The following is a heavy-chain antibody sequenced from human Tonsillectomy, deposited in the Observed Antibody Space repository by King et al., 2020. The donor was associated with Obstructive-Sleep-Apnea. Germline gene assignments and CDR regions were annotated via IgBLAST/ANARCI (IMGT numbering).Heavy chain of an antibody. J-gene: IGHJ4*02. D-gene: IGHD3-3*01. CDR1: GFTFSTYA. Sequence: VQLVESGGGLVQPGGSLRLSCSASGFTFSTYALHWVRQAPGKGLEYVSAISSNGGSTYYADSVKGRFTISRDNSKNTLYLQMSSLRAEDTAVYYCVKSRRAYYDFWSGYYDYWGQGTLVTVSS. CDR3: VKSRRAYYDFWSGYYDY. CDR2: ISSNGGST. V-gene: IGHV3-64D*06.